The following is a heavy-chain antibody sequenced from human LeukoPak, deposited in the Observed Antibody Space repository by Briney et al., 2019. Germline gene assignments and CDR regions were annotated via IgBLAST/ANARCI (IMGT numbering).Heavy chain of an antibody. D-gene: IGHD5-12*01. V-gene: IGHV3-21*01. CDR1: GFTFSSYN. CDR2: ITSSSNYI. Sequence: GGSLRLSCAASGFTFSSYNMNRVRQAPGKGLEWVSSITSSSNYIYFGDSVKGRFTISRDNAKNSLYLQMNSLRAEDTAVYYCARDLFGSRATIDYWGQGTLVTVSS. CDR3: ARDLFGSRATIDY. J-gene: IGHJ4*02.